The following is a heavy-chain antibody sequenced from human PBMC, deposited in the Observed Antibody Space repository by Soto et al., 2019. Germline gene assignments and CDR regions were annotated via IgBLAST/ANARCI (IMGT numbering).Heavy chain of an antibody. CDR3: AGDPDSHYNDSHASSYP. D-gene: IGHD3-22*01. J-gene: IGHJ5*02. Sequence: ASVTVSCKASGYTFTSYAMHWVRPAPDQRLEWMGRINPGIGKNKYSQKFQGRVTITRDKFTGTAYMELTRLRSDDTAVYYCAGDPDSHYNDSHASSYPWGQGTLVTVSS. CDR2: INPGIGKN. CDR1: GYTFTSYA. V-gene: IGHV1-3*01.